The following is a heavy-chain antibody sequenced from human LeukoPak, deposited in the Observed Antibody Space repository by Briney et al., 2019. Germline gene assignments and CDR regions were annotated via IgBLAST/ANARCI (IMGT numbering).Heavy chain of an antibody. D-gene: IGHD3-16*01. CDR3: ARLGDAPGV. V-gene: IGHV5-10-1*01. Sequence: GESLQISGQGSGYRFTSYWISWVRQMPGKGLEWIGRIGHIDCSTDSSPSYQGHVTISADKSISTAYLQWSSLKASDTAMYYCARLGDAPGVWGQGTLVTVSS. CDR1: GYRFTSYW. J-gene: IGHJ4*02. CDR2: IGHIDCST.